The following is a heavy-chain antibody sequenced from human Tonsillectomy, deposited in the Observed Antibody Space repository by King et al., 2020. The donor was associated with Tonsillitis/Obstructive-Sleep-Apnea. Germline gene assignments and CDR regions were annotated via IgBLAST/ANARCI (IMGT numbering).Heavy chain of an antibody. J-gene: IGHJ6*04. Sequence: QLVQSGAEVKKPGESLKISCKGSGYSFTSYWIGWVRQMPGKGLEWMGIIYPGDSDTRYSPSFQGQVTISADKSHSTAYLQWGSLKASDTAMYYCARPTASIAAALDVWGKGTTVTVSS. CDR3: ARPTASIAAALDV. CDR2: IYPGDSDT. V-gene: IGHV5-51*01. D-gene: IGHD6-13*01. CDR1: GYSFTSYW.